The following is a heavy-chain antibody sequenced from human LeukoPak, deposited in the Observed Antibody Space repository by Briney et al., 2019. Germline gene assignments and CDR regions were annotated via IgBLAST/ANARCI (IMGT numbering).Heavy chain of an antibody. CDR3: AKDITRFGRAAAGTVDY. V-gene: IGHV3-9*01. J-gene: IGHJ4*02. CDR1: GFPFDDYA. CDR2: ISWNSGTI. Sequence: GGSLRLSCAASGFPFDDYAMHWVRQAPGKGLEWVSGISWNSGTIDYAASVKGRFTISRDNAKNSLYLQMNSLRAEDTALYYCAKDITRFGRAAAGTVDYWGQGTLVTVSS. D-gene: IGHD6-13*01.